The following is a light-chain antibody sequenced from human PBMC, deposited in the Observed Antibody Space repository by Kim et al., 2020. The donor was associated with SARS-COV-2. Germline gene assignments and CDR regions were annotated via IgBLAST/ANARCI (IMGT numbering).Light chain of an antibody. CDR3: QKYGSAPYT. CDR1: QGINNN. Sequence: DIQMTQSPSCLSADVGDRVTITCRASQGINNNLAWYQQKPGKVPQLLIYAASALQSGVPSRFSGSGSGTHFTLTISSLQPEDVATYYCQKYGSAPYTFGQGTKLEI. V-gene: IGKV1-27*01. CDR2: AAS. J-gene: IGKJ2*01.